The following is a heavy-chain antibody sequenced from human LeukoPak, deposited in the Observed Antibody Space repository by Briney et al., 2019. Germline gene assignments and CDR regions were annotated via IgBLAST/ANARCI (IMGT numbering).Heavy chain of an antibody. Sequence: PGGSLRLSCAASGFTLSSYWMHWVRQAPGKGLVWVSRIKSDGSSTSYADSVKGRFTISRDNAKNTLYLQMNSLRADDTAVYYCTRSDYFDYWGQGTLVIDSS. CDR3: TRSDYFDY. V-gene: IGHV3-74*01. D-gene: IGHD3-3*01. CDR1: GFTLSSYW. J-gene: IGHJ4*02. CDR2: IKSDGSST.